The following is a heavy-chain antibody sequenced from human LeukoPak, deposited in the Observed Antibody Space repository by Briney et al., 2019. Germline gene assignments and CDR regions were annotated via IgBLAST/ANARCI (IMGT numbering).Heavy chain of an antibody. D-gene: IGHD6-19*01. V-gene: IGHV4-4*07. J-gene: IGHJ6*03. CDR3: ARAIGKVAGTDYYYYMDV. CDR2: IYTSGST. Sequence: PSEALSLTCTVSGGSISSYYWSWIRQPAGKGLEWIGRIYTSGSTNYNPSLKSRVTMSVDTSKNQFSPKPSSVTAADTAVYYCARAIGKVAGTDYYYYMDVWGKGTTVTVSS. CDR1: GGSISSYY.